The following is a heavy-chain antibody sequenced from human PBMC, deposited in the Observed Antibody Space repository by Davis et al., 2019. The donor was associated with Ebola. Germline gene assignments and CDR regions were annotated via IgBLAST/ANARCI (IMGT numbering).Heavy chain of an antibody. V-gene: IGHV4-34*01. CDR1: GGSFSGYY. CDR3: ARAPGYYDRSFDI. CDR2: INHSGST. Sequence: SETLSLTCAVYGGSFSGYYWSWIRQPPGKGLEWIGEINHSGSTNYNPSLKSRVTISVDTSKNQFSLKLSSVTAADTAVYYCARAPGYYDRSFDIWGQGTMVTVSS. D-gene: IGHD3-22*01. J-gene: IGHJ3*02.